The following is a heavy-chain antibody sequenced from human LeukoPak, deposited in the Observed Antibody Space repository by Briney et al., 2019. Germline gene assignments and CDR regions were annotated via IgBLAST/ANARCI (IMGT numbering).Heavy chain of an antibody. D-gene: IGHD2-15*01. V-gene: IGHV3-30*02. CDR2: IRCDGSNK. CDR3: AKDGSPS. Sequence: GGSLRLSCAASGFTFSSYGMHWVRQAPGKGLEWVAFIRCDGSNKYYADSVKGRFTISRDNSKNTLYLQMNSLRAEDTAVYYCAKDGSPSWGQGTLVTVSS. J-gene: IGHJ4*02. CDR1: GFTFSSYG.